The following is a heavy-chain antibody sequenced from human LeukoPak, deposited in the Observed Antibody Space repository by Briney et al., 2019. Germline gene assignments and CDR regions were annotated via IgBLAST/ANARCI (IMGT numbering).Heavy chain of an antibody. J-gene: IGHJ4*02. V-gene: IGHV4-34*01. CDR3: ARENTGSYREFDY. D-gene: IGHD1-26*01. CDR1: GGSFSGYY. Sequence: KASETLSLTCAVYGGSFSGYYWSWIRQPPGKGLEWIGEINHSGSTNYNPSLKSRVTMSVDSSNNQFSLKLSSVTAADTAVFYCARENTGSYREFDYWGQGTLATVSS. CDR2: INHSGST.